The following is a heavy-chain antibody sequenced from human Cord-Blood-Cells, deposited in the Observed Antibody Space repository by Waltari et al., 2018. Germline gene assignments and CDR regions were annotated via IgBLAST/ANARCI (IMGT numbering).Heavy chain of an antibody. D-gene: IGHD3-10*01. Sequence: QVQLVQSGAEVKKPGASVKVSCKASGYTFTSYAMHWVRQAPGQRLEWMGWINAGNGNTKYSQKFQDRVTITRDTSASTAYMELSSLRSEDTAVYYCARDGLSGGSGSYYYYYMDVWGKGTTVTVSS. CDR1: GYTFTSYA. CDR3: ARDGLSGGSGSYYYYYMDV. J-gene: IGHJ6*03. V-gene: IGHV1-3*01. CDR2: INAGNGNT.